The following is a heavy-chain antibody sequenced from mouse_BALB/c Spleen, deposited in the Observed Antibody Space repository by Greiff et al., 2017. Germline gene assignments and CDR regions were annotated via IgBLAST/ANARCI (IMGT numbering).Heavy chain of an antibody. J-gene: IGHJ4*01. Sequence: DLVKPGASVKLSCKASGYTFTSYWINWIKQRPGQGLEWIGRIAPGSGSTYYNEMFKGKATLTVDTSSSTAYIQLSSLSSEDSAVYFCARWCYPGDAMDYWGQGTSVTVSS. D-gene: IGHD1-1*02. CDR2: IAPGSGST. V-gene: IGHV1S41*01. CDR1: GYTFTSYW. CDR3: ARWCYPGDAMDY.